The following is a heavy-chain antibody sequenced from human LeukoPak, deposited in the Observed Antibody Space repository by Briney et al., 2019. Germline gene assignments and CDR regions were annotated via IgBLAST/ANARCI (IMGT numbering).Heavy chain of an antibody. D-gene: IGHD3-10*01. Sequence: PGGSLRLSCAVSGFTSTSISMKWDSQAPGKGLEWVSSISSSSSYIYYADSVKGRFTISRDNAKNSLYLQMNSLRAEDTAVYYCARAFYHIAMVRGHYYYLDVWGKGTTVTVSS. CDR3: ARAFYHIAMVRGHYYYLDV. CDR1: GFTSTSIS. J-gene: IGHJ6*03. CDR2: ISSSSSYI. V-gene: IGHV3-21*01.